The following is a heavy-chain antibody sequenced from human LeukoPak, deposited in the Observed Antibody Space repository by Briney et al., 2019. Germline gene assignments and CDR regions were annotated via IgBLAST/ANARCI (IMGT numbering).Heavy chain of an antibody. Sequence: GGSLRLSCAASGFTFSGYAMHWVRQAPGKGLQWVAVISTDGGTEYHADSVKGRFTISRDNSKNTLYLQMNSLKSEDTAVYYCARAVGGRIFYYGLDVWGQGTTVTVSS. J-gene: IGHJ6*02. CDR3: ARAVGGRIFYYGLDV. CDR2: ISTDGGTE. V-gene: IGHV3-30-3*01. D-gene: IGHD1-26*01. CDR1: GFTFSGYA.